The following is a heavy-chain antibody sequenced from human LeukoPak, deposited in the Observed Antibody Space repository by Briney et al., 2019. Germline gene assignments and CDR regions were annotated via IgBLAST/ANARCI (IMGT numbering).Heavy chain of an antibody. Sequence: GSLRLSCAASGLTFNSYGMHWVRQTPGKGLEWVAFIWYDGINKHYADSVKGRFTISRDNSKNTVFLQMNSLRAEDTAMYYCAKGLGSLVVAATFFGYWGQGTLVTVSS. CDR3: AKGLGSLVVAATFFGY. V-gene: IGHV3-30*02. J-gene: IGHJ4*02. CDR1: GLTFNSYG. D-gene: IGHD2-15*01. CDR2: IWYDGINK.